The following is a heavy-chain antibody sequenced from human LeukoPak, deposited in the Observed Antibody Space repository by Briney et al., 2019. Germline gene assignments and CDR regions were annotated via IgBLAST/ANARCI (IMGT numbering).Heavy chain of an antibody. V-gene: IGHV3-23*01. CDR2: ISGSGGST. CDR3: AKDLPPYKNYWYFDY. D-gene: IGHD1-14*01. Sequence: PGGSLRLSCAASGFTFSSYAMSWVRQAPGKGLEWVSAISGSGGSTYYADSVKGRFTISRDNSKNTLYLQMNSLRAEDTAVYYFAKDLPPYKNYWYFDYWGQGTLVTVSS. J-gene: IGHJ4*02. CDR1: GFTFSSYA.